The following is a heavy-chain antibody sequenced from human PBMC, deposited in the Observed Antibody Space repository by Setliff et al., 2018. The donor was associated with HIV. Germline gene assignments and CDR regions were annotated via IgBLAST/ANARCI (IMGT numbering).Heavy chain of an antibody. V-gene: IGHV4-39*01. Sequence: PSETLSLTCTVSGGSISSSSYYWGWIRQPPGKGLEWIGSIYYSGSTYYNPSLKSRVTISVDTSKNQFSLKLSSVTAADTAVYYCARFDGSRVPAADYYFDYWGQGTLVTSPQ. D-gene: IGHD2-2*01. CDR3: ARFDGSRVPAADYYFDY. J-gene: IGHJ4*02. CDR2: IYYSGST. CDR1: GGSISSSSYY.